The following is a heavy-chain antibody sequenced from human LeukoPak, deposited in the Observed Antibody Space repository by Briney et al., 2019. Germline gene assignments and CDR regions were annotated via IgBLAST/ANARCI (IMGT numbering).Heavy chain of an antibody. Sequence: SETLSLTCAVHGGSFSVYLWSWIRQPPGKGLEYIGEINHSGYTTYNPSLKSRVTISVDTSKNQFSLNMISVTAADTAVYYCARHEFGSSSAAFDSWGQGTMVIVSS. V-gene: IGHV4-34*01. D-gene: IGHD6-6*01. CDR3: ARHEFGSSSAAFDS. J-gene: IGHJ3*01. CDR1: GGSFSVYL. CDR2: INHSGYT.